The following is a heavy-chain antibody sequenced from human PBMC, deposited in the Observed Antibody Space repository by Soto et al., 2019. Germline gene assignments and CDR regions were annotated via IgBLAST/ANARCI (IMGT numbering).Heavy chain of an antibody. CDR2: ISGDGVTT. CDR1: GFPFSSYW. J-gene: IGHJ4*02. D-gene: IGHD3-9*01. Sequence: EVQLVESGGDLVQRGGSLRLSCAAYGFPFSSYWMHWVRHTPGKGLDWVARISGDGVTTYYADSVTGRFTVSRDNGKNAFSLQISGLRAEDTAVYYCASEYYALLTGYYTDYWRQGTLVSVSS. V-gene: IGHV3-74*01. CDR3: ASEYYALLTGYYTDY.